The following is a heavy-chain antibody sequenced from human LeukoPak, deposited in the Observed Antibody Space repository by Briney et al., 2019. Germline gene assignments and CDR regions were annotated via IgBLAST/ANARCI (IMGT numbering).Heavy chain of an antibody. CDR2: ISYDGSNK. CDR3: ARSNRGRQQLVPSDY. J-gene: IGHJ4*02. Sequence: GGSLRLSCAASGFTFSSHSMHWVRQAPGKGLEWVAVISYDGSNKYSADSVKGRFTISRDNSKNTLYLQMNSLRAADTAVYYCARSNRGRQQLVPSDYWGQGTLVTVSS. CDR1: GFTFSSHS. V-gene: IGHV3-30*04. D-gene: IGHD6-13*01.